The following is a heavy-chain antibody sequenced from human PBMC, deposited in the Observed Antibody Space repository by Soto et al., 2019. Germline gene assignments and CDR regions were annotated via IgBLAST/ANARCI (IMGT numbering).Heavy chain of an antibody. Sequence: GGSLRLSCAASGFTFNKYSMNWVRQAPGKGLEWVSSITSKTGDQYYADSVKGRFIISRDNTKNSLSLQVTSLRDEDTAVYYCARDLMPNDRGLGDLAYWGQGTLVTVLL. CDR1: GFTFNKYS. J-gene: IGHJ4*02. CDR2: ITSKTGDQ. D-gene: IGHD3-22*01. V-gene: IGHV3-21*06. CDR3: ARDLMPNDRGLGDLAY.